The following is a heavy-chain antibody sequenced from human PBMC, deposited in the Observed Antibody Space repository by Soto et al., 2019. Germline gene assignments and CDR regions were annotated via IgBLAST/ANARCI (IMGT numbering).Heavy chain of an antibody. Sequence: QLQLQESGSGLVKPSQTLSLTCAVSGGSISSGGYSWSWIRQPPGKGLEWIGYIYHSGSTYYNPSLKSGVTISVDRSKNQFSLKLSAVAAADTAVYYWASTDYYDSSGYSYWGQGTLVTVSS. D-gene: IGHD3-22*01. CDR3: ASTDYYDSSGYSY. CDR1: GGSISSGGYS. V-gene: IGHV4-30-2*01. J-gene: IGHJ4*02. CDR2: IYHSGST.